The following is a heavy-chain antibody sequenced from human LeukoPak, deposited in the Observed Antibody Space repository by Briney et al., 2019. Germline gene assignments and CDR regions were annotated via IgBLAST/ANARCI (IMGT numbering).Heavy chain of an antibody. Sequence: SETLSLTCAVYGGSFSGYYWSWIRQPPGKGLEWIGEINHSGSTNYNPSLKSQVTISVDTSKNQFSLKLSSVTAADTAVYYCARDRPYYYDSSGYHGNWFDPWGQGTLVTVSS. CDR3: ARDRPYYYDSSGYHGNWFDP. CDR1: GGSFSGYY. V-gene: IGHV4-34*01. D-gene: IGHD3-22*01. CDR2: INHSGST. J-gene: IGHJ5*02.